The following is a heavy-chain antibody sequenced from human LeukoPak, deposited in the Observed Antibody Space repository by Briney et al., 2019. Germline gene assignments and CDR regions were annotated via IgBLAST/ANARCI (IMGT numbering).Heavy chain of an antibody. CDR3: ARRQYYGSGSYYTLGDYYYYYMDV. D-gene: IGHD3-10*01. CDR2: IIPIFGTA. CDR1: GYTFTGYY. Sequence: SVKVSCKASGYTFTGYYMHWVRQAPGQGLEWMGGIIPIFGTANYAQKFQGRVTITADKSTSTAYMELSSLRSEDTAVYYCARRQYYGSGSYYTLGDYYYYYMDVWGKGTTVTVSS. V-gene: IGHV1-69*06. J-gene: IGHJ6*03.